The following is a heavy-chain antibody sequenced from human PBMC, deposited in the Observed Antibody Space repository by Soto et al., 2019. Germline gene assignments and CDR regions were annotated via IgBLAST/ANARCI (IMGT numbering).Heavy chain of an antibody. V-gene: IGHV3-23*01. CDR3: AKVSL. CDR1: GFTFSSYA. CDR2: ISASSDNT. J-gene: IGHJ4*02. Sequence: EVQLLESGGGLVQPGGSLRLSCAASGFTFSSYAMSWVRLAPGKGLEWVSAISASSDNTYYADSVKGRFTISRDNSKNTVYLQMNSLRAEATALYYCAKVSLWGQGTLVTVSS.